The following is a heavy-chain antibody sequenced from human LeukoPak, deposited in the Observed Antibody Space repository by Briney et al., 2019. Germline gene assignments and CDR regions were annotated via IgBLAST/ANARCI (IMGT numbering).Heavy chain of an antibody. D-gene: IGHD3-22*01. CDR3: ARTDEVVSEAFDI. Sequence: ASVKVSCKASGYTFTSYYMHWVRQAPGQGLEWMGWINTNTGNPTYAQGFTGRFVFSLDTSVSTAYLQISSLKADDTAVYYCARTDEVVSEAFDIWGQGTMVTVSS. CDR1: GYTFTSYY. CDR2: INTNTGNP. J-gene: IGHJ3*02. V-gene: IGHV7-4-1*02.